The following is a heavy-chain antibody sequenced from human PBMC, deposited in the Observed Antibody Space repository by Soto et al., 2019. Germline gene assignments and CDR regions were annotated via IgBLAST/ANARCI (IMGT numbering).Heavy chain of an antibody. CDR1: AFTFSNAC. Sequence: GVTRRLPWSVSAFTFSNACSSWVRHAPGKVLGWVGRIKIKTDGGTTHYAAPVTGRFTISRDDSNNTLYQQMHSLKTEDTAVYYCTTDRIWGSRSYYNLPTPWGQGTLVTVSS. D-gene: IGHD3-10*01. CDR2: IKIKTDGGTT. V-gene: IGHV3-15*01. CDR3: TTDRIWGSRSYYNLPTP. J-gene: IGHJ5*02.